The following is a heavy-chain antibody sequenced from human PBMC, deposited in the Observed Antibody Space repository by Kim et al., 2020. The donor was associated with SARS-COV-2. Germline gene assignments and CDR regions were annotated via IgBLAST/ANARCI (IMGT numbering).Heavy chain of an antibody. Sequence: ASVKVSCKASGYTFTGYYMHWVRQAPGQGLEWMGWINPNSGGTNYAQKFQGWVTMTRDTSISTAYMELSRLRSDDTAVYYCARDREIVATQRAYYSYGMDAWGQGTTVTVSS. J-gene: IGHJ6*02. CDR3: ARDREIVATQRAYYSYGMDA. CDR2: INPNSGGT. CDR1: GYTFTGYY. D-gene: IGHD5-12*01. V-gene: IGHV1-2*04.